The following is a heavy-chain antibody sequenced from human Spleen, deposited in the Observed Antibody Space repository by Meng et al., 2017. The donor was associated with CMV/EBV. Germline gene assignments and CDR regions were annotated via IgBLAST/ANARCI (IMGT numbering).Heavy chain of an antibody. CDR3: ARDKPAAITPSYYYYYGMDV. D-gene: IGHD2-2*02. CDR2: ISSSSSYI. J-gene: IGHJ6*02. V-gene: IGHV3-21*01. CDR1: GFTFSSYS. Sequence: GESLKISCAASGFTFSSYSMNWVRQAPGKGLEWVSSISSSSSYIYYANSVKGRFTSSRDNAKNSLYLQMNSLRAEDTAVYYCARDKPAAITPSYYYYYGMDVWGQGTTVTVSS.